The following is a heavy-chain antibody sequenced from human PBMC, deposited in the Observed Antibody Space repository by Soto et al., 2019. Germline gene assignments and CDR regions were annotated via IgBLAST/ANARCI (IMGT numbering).Heavy chain of an antibody. CDR2: IHHSGPT. CDR1: GDSISSSEW. Sequence: QVQLQESGPGLVKPSGTLSLNCKVSGDSISSSEWWSWVRQPPGKGLEWIAEIHHSGPTNYNPPRQSRVTITVDKSKNQISLRLSTVTAADTAVYYCARGGITAVRNYYFDHWGQGTLVTVSS. D-gene: IGHD1-20*01. CDR3: ARGGITAVRNYYFDH. V-gene: IGHV4-4*02. J-gene: IGHJ4*02.